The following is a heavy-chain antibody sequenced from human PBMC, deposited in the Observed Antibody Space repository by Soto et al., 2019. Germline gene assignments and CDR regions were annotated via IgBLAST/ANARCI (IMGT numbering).Heavy chain of an antibody. D-gene: IGHD6-13*01. V-gene: IGHV3-23*01. Sequence: GGSLRLSCAASGFTFSSYAMSWVHQAPGKGLEWVSAISGSGGSTYYADSVKGRFTISRDNSKNTLYLQMNSLRAEDTAVYYCAKEQLWAGYSSSSSDYWGQGTLVTVSS. CDR3: AKEQLWAGYSSSSSDY. CDR2: ISGSGGST. J-gene: IGHJ4*02. CDR1: GFTFSSYA.